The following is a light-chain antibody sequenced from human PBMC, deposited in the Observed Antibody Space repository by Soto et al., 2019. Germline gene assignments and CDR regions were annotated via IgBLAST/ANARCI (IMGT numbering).Light chain of an antibody. Sequence: DSQMTQSPSSLSASVGDRVTITCRPSQSIDNFLNWYQQKPGKAPNLLIYAASSLQSGVSSRFSGSGSGTDFTLTISSLQPEDSATYYCQQSYSLPYTFGQGTKVDIK. J-gene: IGKJ2*01. CDR1: QSIDNF. CDR3: QQSYSLPYT. CDR2: AAS. V-gene: IGKV1-39*01.